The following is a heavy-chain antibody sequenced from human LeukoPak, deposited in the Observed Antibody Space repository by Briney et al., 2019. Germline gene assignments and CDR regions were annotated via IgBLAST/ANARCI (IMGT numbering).Heavy chain of an antibody. CDR3: AKDTRLGDGASPY. CDR2: ISGSGGST. CDR1: GFTVSSNS. J-gene: IGHJ4*02. Sequence: GGSLRLSCTVSGFTVSSNSMSWVRQAPGKGLEWVSAISGSGGSTYYADSVKGRFTISRDNSKNTLYLQMHSPRAEAAAVYYCAKDTRLGDGASPYWGQGTLVTVSS. V-gene: IGHV3-23*01. D-gene: IGHD2-2*01.